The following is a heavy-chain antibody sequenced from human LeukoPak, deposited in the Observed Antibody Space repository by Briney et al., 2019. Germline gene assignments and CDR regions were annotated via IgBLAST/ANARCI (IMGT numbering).Heavy chain of an antibody. CDR2: IYYSGST. V-gene: IGHV4-59*01. CDR1: GGSTSPYY. D-gene: IGHD3-10*01. J-gene: IGHJ4*02. CDR3: ARVGVWYYYGSGSSIPFDY. Sequence: SETLSLTCTVSGGSTSPYYWSWIRQSPGKGLEWIGHIYYSGSTNHNPSLKSRVTISVGTSKNRFSLKLSSVAAADTAVYYCARVGVWYYYGSGSSIPFDYWGQATLVTVSS.